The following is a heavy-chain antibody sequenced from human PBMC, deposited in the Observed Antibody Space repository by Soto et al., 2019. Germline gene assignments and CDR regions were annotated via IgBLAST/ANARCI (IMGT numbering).Heavy chain of an antibody. CDR2: IFSNDEK. J-gene: IGHJ4*02. V-gene: IGHV2-26*01. Sequence: GSGPTLVNPTETLTLTCTVSGFSLSNARMGVSWIRQPPGKALEWLAHIFSNDEKSYSTSLKSRLTISKDTSKSQVVLTMTNMDPVDTATYYCARGRYSSSWYYFDYWGQGTLVTVSS. CDR1: GFSLSNARMG. D-gene: IGHD6-13*01. CDR3: ARGRYSSSWYYFDY.